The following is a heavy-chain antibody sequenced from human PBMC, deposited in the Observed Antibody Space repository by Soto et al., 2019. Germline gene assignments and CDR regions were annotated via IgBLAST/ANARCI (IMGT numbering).Heavy chain of an antibody. J-gene: IGHJ4*02. CDR1: GGTFSSYA. D-gene: IGHD2-15*01. CDR3: ARAVVAGDGGFFDY. V-gene: IGHV1-69*01. Sequence: SVKVSCEASGGTFSSYAISWVRQAPGQGLEWMGGIIPIFGTANYAQKFQGRVTITADESTSTAYMELSSLRSEDTAVYYCARAVVAGDGGFFDYWGQGTLVTSPQ. CDR2: IIPIFGTA.